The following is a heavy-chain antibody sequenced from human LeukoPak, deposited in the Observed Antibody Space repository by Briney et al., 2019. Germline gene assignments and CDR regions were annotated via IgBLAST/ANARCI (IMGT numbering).Heavy chain of an antibody. J-gene: IGHJ4*02. Sequence: PGGSLRLSCTASGFTFINYSMNWVRQAPGKGLEWVSSISTNSAFIYYADSVRGRFTISRDNAKNSLYLQMNSLRAEDTAVYYCARGSDCSGDSCYSGDYWGQGALVTVSS. V-gene: IGHV3-21*01. CDR2: ISTNSAFI. CDR3: ARGSDCSGDSCYSGDY. CDR1: GFTFINYS. D-gene: IGHD2-15*01.